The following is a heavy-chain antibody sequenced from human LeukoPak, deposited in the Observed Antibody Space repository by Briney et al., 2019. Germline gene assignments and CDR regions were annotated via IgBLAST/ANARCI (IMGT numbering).Heavy chain of an antibody. CDR2: VNPKSGGR. V-gene: IGHV1-2*02. CDR1: DYTFTSYY. J-gene: IGHJ5*02. CDR3: ARDVSGDNWFDP. Sequence: ASVKVSCKASDYTFTSYYIHWVRQAPGQGLEWMGWVNPKSGGRNYAQKFQDRVTMTRNTSIRTAYMELRSLGSDDTAVYYCARDVSGDNWFDPWGQGTLVTVSS. D-gene: IGHD4-17*01.